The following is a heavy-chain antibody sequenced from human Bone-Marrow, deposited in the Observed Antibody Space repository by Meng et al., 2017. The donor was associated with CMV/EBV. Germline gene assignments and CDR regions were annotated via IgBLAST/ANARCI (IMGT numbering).Heavy chain of an antibody. D-gene: IGHD3-22*01. V-gene: IGHV3-30*04. Sequence: GESLKISCAASGFTFSSYAMHWVRQAPGKGLEWVAVISYDGSNKYYADSVKGRFTISRDNSKNTLYLQMNSLRAEDTAVYYCARGGSGYYGDDAFDIWGQGTMVTF. CDR2: ISYDGSNK. J-gene: IGHJ3*02. CDR3: ARGGSGYYGDDAFDI. CDR1: GFTFSSYA.